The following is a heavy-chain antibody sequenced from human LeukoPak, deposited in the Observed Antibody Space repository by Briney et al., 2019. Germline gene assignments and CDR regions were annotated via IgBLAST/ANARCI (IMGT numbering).Heavy chain of an antibody. CDR2: IYYSGST. V-gene: IGHV4-59*01. CDR1: GGSISSYY. CDR3: ARGSYGSGSYLH. D-gene: IGHD3-10*01. Sequence: SETLSLTCTVSGGSISSYYWSWIRQPPGKGLEWIGYIYYSGSTNYNPSLKSRVTISVDTSKNQFSLKLSSVTAADTAVYYCARGSYGSGSYLHWGQGTLVTVSS. J-gene: IGHJ1*01.